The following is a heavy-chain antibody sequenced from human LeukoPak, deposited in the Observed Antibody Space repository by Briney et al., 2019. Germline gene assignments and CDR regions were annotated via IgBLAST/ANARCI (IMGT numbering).Heavy chain of an antibody. Sequence: GGSLRLSCAASGFTFSSYAMSWVRQAPGKGLEWVSAISGSGGSTYYADSVKGRFTISRDNSKNTLYLQMNSLRAEDTAIYYCAKSSGWNYGGYFDFWGRGTLVSVSS. CDR1: GFTFSSYA. CDR3: AKSSGWNYGGYFDF. CDR2: ISGSGGST. J-gene: IGHJ2*01. V-gene: IGHV3-23*01. D-gene: IGHD1-7*01.